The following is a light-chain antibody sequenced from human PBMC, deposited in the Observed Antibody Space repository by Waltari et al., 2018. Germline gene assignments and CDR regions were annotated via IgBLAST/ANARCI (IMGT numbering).Light chain of an antibody. CDR1: QSVGRT. Sequence: EIVLTQSPGTLSLSSGERATLSCRASQSVGRTLAWYQQKPGQAPRLLIYGASSRATGIPDRFSGSGSGTDFSLTISRLEPEDFAVYYCQKYGSRPATFGQGTKVEI. CDR3: QKYGSRPAT. J-gene: IGKJ1*01. V-gene: IGKV3-20*01. CDR2: GAS.